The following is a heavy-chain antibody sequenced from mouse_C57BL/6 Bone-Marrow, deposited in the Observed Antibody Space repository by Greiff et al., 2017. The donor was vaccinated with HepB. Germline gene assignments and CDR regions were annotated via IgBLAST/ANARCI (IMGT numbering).Heavy chain of an antibody. V-gene: IGHV1-69*01. CDR2: IDPCDSYT. D-gene: IGHD2-5*01. Sequence: QVQLQQPGAELVMPGASVKLSCKASGYTFTSYWMHWVKQRPGQGLEWIGEIDPCDSYTNYNQKFKGKSTWTVDKSSSTAYMQLSSLTSEDSAVDYGAREGAYYRNWAYWGQGTLVTVSA. J-gene: IGHJ3*01. CDR1: GYTFTSYW. CDR3: AREGAYYRNWAY.